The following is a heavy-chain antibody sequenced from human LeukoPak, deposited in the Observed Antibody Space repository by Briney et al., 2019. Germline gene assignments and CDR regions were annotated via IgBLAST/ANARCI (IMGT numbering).Heavy chain of an antibody. D-gene: IGHD1-26*01. CDR1: GFTFSSYW. V-gene: IGHV3-74*01. J-gene: IGHJ4*02. CDR2: INSDGSST. Sequence: RGSLRLSCAASGFTFSSYWMHWVRQGPGKGLVWVSRINSDGSSTSYADSAKGRFTISRDNAKNTLYLQMNSLRAEDTAVYYCARVSTYSAIDYWGQGTLVTVSS. CDR3: ARVSTYSAIDY.